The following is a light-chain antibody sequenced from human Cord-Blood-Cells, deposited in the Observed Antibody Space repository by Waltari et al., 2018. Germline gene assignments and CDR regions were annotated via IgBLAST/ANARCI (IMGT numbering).Light chain of an antibody. CDR1: RSDVGSYNL. CDR2: EGS. J-gene: IGLJ3*02. Sequence: QSVLTQPASLSGSPGQSITIPCTGTRSDVGSYNLVSWYQQHPGKAPKLMIYEGSKRPSGVSNRFSGSKSGNTASLTIAGLQAEDEADYYCCSYAGSSTVFGGGTKLTVL. V-gene: IGLV2-23*01. CDR3: CSYAGSSTV.